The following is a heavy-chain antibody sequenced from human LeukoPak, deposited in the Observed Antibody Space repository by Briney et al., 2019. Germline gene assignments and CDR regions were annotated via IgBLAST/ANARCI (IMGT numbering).Heavy chain of an antibody. CDR1: GFTFSSYG. CDR3: AKELKVTTQGDY. CDR2: IRYDGSNK. D-gene: IGHD4-17*01. V-gene: IGHV3-30*02. J-gene: IGHJ4*02. Sequence: GGSLRLSCAASGFTFSSYGMHWVRQAPGKGLEWVAFIRYDGSNKYYADSVKGRFTISRDNSKNTLYLQMNSLRAEDTAVYYCAKELKVTTQGDYWGQGTLVTVSS.